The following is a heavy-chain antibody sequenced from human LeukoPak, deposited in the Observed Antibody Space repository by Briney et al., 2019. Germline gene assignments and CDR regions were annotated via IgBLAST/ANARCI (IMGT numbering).Heavy chain of an antibody. CDR1: GYSFTSYW. V-gene: IGHV5-51*04. J-gene: IGHJ5*02. D-gene: IGHD6-13*01. CDR2: IYPGDSDT. Sequence: GESLKISCKGSGYSFTSYWIGWVRQMPGKGLEWMGIIYPGDSDTRYSPSFQGQVTISADKPISTAYLQWSSLKASDTAMYYCARRNSSSWYWFDPWGQGTLVTVSS. CDR3: ARRNSSSWYWFDP.